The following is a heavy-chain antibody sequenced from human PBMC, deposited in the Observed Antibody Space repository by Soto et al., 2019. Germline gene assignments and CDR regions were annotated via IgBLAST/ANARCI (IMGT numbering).Heavy chain of an antibody. D-gene: IGHD2-15*01. V-gene: IGHV3-23*01. CDR2: ISGRGGNT. J-gene: IGHJ4*02. CDR3: AKAGCSGGSCYLYYFDY. Sequence: LRLSCAASGFTFSNYAMSWVRQAPGKGLEWVSTISGRGGNTYYADSVKGRFTISRDNSRNTLYLQMDSLRVEDSAVYSCAKAGCSGGSCYLYYFDYWGQGALVTVSS. CDR1: GFTFSNYA.